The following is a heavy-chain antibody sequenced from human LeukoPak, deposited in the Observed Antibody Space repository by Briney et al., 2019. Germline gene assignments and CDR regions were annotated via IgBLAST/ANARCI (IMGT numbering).Heavy chain of an antibody. J-gene: IGHJ3*01. D-gene: IGHD1-26*01. CDR2: IRNKANSYAT. CDR1: GFIFSDHY. Sequence: GGSLRLSCAVSGFIFSDHYMDWVRQVPGKGLEWVGRIRNKANSYATEYAASVKGRFTISRDDSKNSLYLQMNSLKTEDTAMYYCARYSGSYLRGLADWGQGTMVTVSS. V-gene: IGHV3-72*01. CDR3: ARYSGSYLRGLAD.